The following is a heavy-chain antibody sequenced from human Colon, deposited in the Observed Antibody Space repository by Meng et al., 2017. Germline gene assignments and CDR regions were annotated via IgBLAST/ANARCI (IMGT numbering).Heavy chain of an antibody. Sequence: GESLKISCAASEFTFSSYWMHWVRQVPGKGLVWVSRINSDGTITNYADSVKGRFTMSRDNAKNTLYLQMDSLGVEDTAVYYCVRVPFRQCIGGSCYFDIWGQGTMVTVSS. CDR2: INSDGTIT. V-gene: IGHV3-74*01. CDR1: EFTFSSYW. CDR3: VRVPFRQCIGGSCYFDI. D-gene: IGHD2-15*01. J-gene: IGHJ3*02.